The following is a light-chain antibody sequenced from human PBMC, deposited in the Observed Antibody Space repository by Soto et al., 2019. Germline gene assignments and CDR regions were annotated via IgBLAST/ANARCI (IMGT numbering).Light chain of an antibody. Sequence: EIVLTQSPGTPSLSPGERATLSCRASQSVISSYLAWYQQKPGQAPRLLMYGASSRATGIPDRFSGSGSGTDFTLTISRLEPEDFAVFYCQQYGTLPWTFGQGTKVDIK. V-gene: IGKV3-20*01. CDR3: QQYGTLPWT. J-gene: IGKJ1*01. CDR1: QSVISSY. CDR2: GAS.